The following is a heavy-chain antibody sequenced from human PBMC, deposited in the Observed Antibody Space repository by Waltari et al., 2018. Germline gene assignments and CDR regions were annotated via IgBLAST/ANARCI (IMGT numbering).Heavy chain of an antibody. D-gene: IGHD6-13*01. CDR2: IRYDGSNK. J-gene: IGHJ4*02. Sequence: QVQLVESGGGGVQPGGSLRLSCAASGFSFSSFGMHWVRQAPGKGREWVGFIRYDGSNKYYADSVKGRFTISRDNSKNTLYLQMNSLRAEDTAVYYCAKGYSSSWYQVDYWGQGTLVTVSS. CDR3: AKGYSSSWYQVDY. CDR1: GFSFSSFG. V-gene: IGHV3-30*02.